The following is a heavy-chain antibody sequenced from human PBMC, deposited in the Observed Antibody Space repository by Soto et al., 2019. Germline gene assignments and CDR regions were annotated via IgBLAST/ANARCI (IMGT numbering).Heavy chain of an antibody. Sequence: QVWLQESGPGLVEPSGTLSLTCGVSGGSMRNDDWWSWVRQTPGKGLEWIGEISHYGNTNYNPSLKSRVTMSIDTSKNQFSLKVRSLTAADTAMYYCARNGDCTSGICYVGWFDPWGQGTLVSVSS. D-gene: IGHD2-2*01. CDR1: GGSMRNDDW. J-gene: IGHJ5*02. CDR3: ARNGDCTSGICYVGWFDP. CDR2: ISHYGNT. V-gene: IGHV4-4*02.